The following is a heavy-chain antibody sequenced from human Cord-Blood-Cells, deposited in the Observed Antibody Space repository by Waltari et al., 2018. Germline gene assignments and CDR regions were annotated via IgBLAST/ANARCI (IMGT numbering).Heavy chain of an antibody. Sequence: GSLRGSCAVAGSPFSSYDMNWVRPAPGKGLEWVSYISRSGTTIHYVDSGKGRFPISRDNAKNSLYLQMNSLRAEDTAVYYCARDLGPYGSGSYYEDYWCQGTLVTVSS. J-gene: IGHJ4*02. CDR1: GSPFSSYD. D-gene: IGHD3-10*01. CDR3: ARDLGPYGSGSYYEDY. V-gene: IGHV3-48*03. CDR2: ISRSGTTI.